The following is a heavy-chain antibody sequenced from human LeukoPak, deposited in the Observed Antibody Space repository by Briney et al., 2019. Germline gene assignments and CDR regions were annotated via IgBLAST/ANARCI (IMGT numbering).Heavy chain of an antibody. CDR1: GGTFSSYA. J-gene: IGHJ4*02. Sequence: SVKVSCKASGGTFSSYAISWVRQAPGQGLEWMGRIIPILGIVNYAQKFQGRVTITADKSTSTAYMELSSLRSEGTAVYYCAKLVATSKTTDYWGQGTLVTVSS. CDR2: IIPILGIV. D-gene: IGHD5-12*01. CDR3: AKLVATSKTTDY. V-gene: IGHV1-69*04.